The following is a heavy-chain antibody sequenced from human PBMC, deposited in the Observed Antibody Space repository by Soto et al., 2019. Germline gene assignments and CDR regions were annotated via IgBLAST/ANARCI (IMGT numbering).Heavy chain of an antibody. CDR1: GFTFSSYG. J-gene: IGHJ6*02. D-gene: IGHD6-6*01. CDR3: ANENLYSSSSGGENKPYGMDV. CDR2: ISYDGSNK. V-gene: IGHV3-30*18. Sequence: GGSLRLSCAASGFTFSSYGMHWVRQAPGKGLEWVAVISYDGSNKYYADSVKGRFTISRDNSKNTLYLQMNSLRAEDTAVYYCANENLYSSSSGGENKPYGMDVWGQGTTVTVSS.